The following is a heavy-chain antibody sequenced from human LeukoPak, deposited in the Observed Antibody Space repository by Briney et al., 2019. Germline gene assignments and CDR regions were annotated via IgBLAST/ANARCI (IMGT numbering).Heavy chain of an antibody. V-gene: IGHV4-59*01. CDR2: VYYAGDA. CDR3: ARLGGWLQPFDY. Sequence: SETLSLTCTVAGSSISLYYWSWIQQPPGKRLELITYVYYAGDANYTPSLKSRVTLSVDTSKTQFSLKLSSVTAADTAVYYCARLGGWLQPFDYWGQGTLVTVSS. D-gene: IGHD5-24*01. CDR1: GSSISLYY. J-gene: IGHJ4*02.